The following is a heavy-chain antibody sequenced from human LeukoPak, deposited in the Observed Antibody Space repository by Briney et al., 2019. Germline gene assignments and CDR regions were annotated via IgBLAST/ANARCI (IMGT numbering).Heavy chain of an antibody. CDR1: GFTFSSYG. CDR3: AKDRWLTQLSWFDP. J-gene: IGHJ5*02. CDR2: ISGSGGST. Sequence: GGSLRLSCAASGFTFSSYGMSWVRQAPGKGLEWVSAISGSGGSTYYADSVKGRFTISRDNSKNTLYLQMNSLRAEDTAVYYCAKDRWLTQLSWFDPWGQGTLVTVSS. V-gene: IGHV3-23*01. D-gene: IGHD5-12*01.